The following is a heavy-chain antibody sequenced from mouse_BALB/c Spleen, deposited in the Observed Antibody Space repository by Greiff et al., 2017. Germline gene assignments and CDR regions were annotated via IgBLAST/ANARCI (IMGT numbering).Heavy chain of an antibody. J-gene: IGHJ2*01. CDR2: IFPGTGTT. CDR3: ARRDSSGYVGY. CDR1: GYTFTSYW. V-gene: IGHV1S132*01. D-gene: IGHD3-2*01. Sequence: VQLQQSGAELVKPGASVKLSCKTSGYTFTSYWIQWVKQRPGQGLGWIGEIFPGTGTTYYNEKFKGKATLTIDTSSSTAYMQLSSLTSEDSAVYCCARRDSSGYVGYWGQGTTLTVSS.